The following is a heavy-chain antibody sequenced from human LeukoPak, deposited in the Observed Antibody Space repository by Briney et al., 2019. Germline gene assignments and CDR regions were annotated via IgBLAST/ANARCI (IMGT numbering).Heavy chain of an antibody. CDR3: AKNGFGSY. Sequence: GGSLRVSCAASGFTFSTNWMIWVRQPPGKGLEWVASINPDGSVNFYVDSVKGRFTISRDNAKNSLYLQMNSLRVDDTAVYYCAKNGFGSYWGQGTLVTVSS. J-gene: IGHJ4*02. CDR2: INPDGSVN. CDR1: GFTFSTNW. V-gene: IGHV3-7*02. D-gene: IGHD3-10*01.